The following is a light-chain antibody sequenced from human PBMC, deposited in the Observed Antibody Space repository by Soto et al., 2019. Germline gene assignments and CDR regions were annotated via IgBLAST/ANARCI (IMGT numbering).Light chain of an antibody. CDR3: QQYETFSGT. Sequence: EIQMSQSPSTLSGSVGDRVTITCRASQTISSWLAWYQQKPGKAPKLLIYKASTLKSGVPSRFSGSGSGTEFTLTISSLQPDDFATYYCQQYETFSGTFGPGTKVAI. CDR2: KAS. J-gene: IGKJ1*01. V-gene: IGKV1-5*03. CDR1: QTISSW.